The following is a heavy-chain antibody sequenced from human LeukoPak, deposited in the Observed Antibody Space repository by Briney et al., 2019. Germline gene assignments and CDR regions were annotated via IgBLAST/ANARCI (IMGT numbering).Heavy chain of an antibody. V-gene: IGHV3-66*01. J-gene: IGHJ3*01. CDR3: ARDQVGCGDDCYGDAFDL. D-gene: IGHD2-21*02. CDR1: GFTVSSNY. CDR2: LYADGGT. Sequence: PGGSLTLSCAASGFTVSSNYMNWVRQAPGKGLEWVSVLYADGGTSYADSVKGRFTVSRDNSKNTLYLQMNSLRVEDTAVYYCARDQVGCGDDCYGDAFDLWGQGTLVTVSS.